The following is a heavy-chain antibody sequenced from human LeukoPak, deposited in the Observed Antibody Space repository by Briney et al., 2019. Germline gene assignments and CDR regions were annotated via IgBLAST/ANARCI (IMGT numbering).Heavy chain of an antibody. D-gene: IGHD3-9*01. CDR3: AKAPGVFGWLIDH. Sequence: GGSLRLSCAASGFTFSSYAMSWVRQAPGKGLEWVSAISGSGGGTYYADSVKGRFTISRDNSKNTLYLQMNSLRAEDTAVYYFAKAPGVFGWLIDHWGQGTLVTVSS. J-gene: IGHJ4*02. V-gene: IGHV3-23*01. CDR1: GFTFSSYA. CDR2: ISGSGGGT.